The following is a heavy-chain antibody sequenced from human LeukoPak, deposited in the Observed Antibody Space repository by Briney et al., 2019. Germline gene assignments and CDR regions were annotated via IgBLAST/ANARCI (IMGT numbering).Heavy chain of an antibody. CDR3: ARLGPASSGWPESFDY. CDR1: GFTFSDYY. D-gene: IGHD6-19*01. V-gene: IGHV3-11*01. Sequence: GSLRLSCAASGFTFSDYYMSWIRQAPGKGLEWISYISSSGSTIYYVDSVKGRFTISRDNAKNSLDLQMNSLRVEDTAVYYCARLGPASSGWPESFDYWGQGTLVTVSS. CDR2: ISSSGSTI. J-gene: IGHJ4*02.